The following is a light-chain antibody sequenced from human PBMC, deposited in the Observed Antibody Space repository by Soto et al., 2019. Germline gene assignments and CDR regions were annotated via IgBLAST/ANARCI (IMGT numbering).Light chain of an antibody. Sequence: DIQMTQSPSTLSASVGDGVTITCWASQNISRWLAWFQQKPGKAPKLLIYDASSLESGVPQRFSGSGSGTEFTLTISSLQTDDFSTYYCQQYHSYWTFGQGTKVDIK. CDR3: QQYHSYWT. V-gene: IGKV1-5*01. CDR1: QNISRW. CDR2: DAS. J-gene: IGKJ1*01.